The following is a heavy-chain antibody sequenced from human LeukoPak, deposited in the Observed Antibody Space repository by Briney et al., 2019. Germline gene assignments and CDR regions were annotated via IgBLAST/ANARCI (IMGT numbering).Heavy chain of an antibody. CDR1: GFTFSSYS. CDR2: ISSSSSYR. D-gene: IGHD2-2*01. Sequence: GGSLRLSCAASGFTFSSYSMNWVRQAPGKRLEWVSSISSSSSYRYYADSVKGRFTISRDNAKNSLYLQMNSPRAEDTAVYYCARKYCSTTSCLFDNWGQGTLVTVSS. CDR3: ARKYCSTTSCLFDN. V-gene: IGHV3-21*01. J-gene: IGHJ4*02.